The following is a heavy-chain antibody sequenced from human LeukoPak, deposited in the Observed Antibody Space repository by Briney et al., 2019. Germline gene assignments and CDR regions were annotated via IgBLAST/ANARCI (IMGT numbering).Heavy chain of an antibody. CDR2: IYTSGST. CDR1: GYSISSGYY. J-gene: IGHJ6*03. D-gene: IGHD4-23*01. Sequence: PSETLSLTCTVSGYSISSGYYWGWIRQPPGKGLEWIGSIYTSGSTNYNPSLKSRVTMSVDTSKNQFSLKLSSVTAADTAVYYCAGGHGGNSNYYYYMDVWGKGTTVTISS. CDR3: AGGHGGNSNYYYYMDV. V-gene: IGHV4-38-2*02.